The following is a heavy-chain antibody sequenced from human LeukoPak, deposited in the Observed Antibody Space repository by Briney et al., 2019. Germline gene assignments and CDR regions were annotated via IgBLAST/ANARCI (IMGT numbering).Heavy chain of an antibody. V-gene: IGHV1-69*01. J-gene: IGHJ5*02. D-gene: IGHD3-16*02. CDR3: ARGTGYTDGAPLGWFDP. CDR2: IIPIFGTA. Sequence: SVKVSCEASGGTFSSYAISWVRQAPGQGLEWMGGIIPIFGTANYAQKFQGRVTITADESTSTAYMELSSLRSEDTAVYYCARGTGYTDGAPLGWFDPWGQGTLVTVSS. CDR1: GGTFSSYA.